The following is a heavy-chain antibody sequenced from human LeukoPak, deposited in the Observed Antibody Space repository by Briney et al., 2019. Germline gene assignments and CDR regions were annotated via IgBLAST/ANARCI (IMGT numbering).Heavy chain of an antibody. Sequence: SETLSLTCTVSGYSISNGYYWGWIRQPPGKGLEWIGSIYHSGYTYYNPSLKSRVTIAVDTSKNQFSLKLRSVTAADTAVYFCARGNHYGSGSYYSDYWGQGTLVTASS. V-gene: IGHV4-38-2*02. D-gene: IGHD3-10*01. CDR1: GYSISNGYY. CDR3: ARGNHYGSGSYYSDY. J-gene: IGHJ4*02. CDR2: IYHSGYT.